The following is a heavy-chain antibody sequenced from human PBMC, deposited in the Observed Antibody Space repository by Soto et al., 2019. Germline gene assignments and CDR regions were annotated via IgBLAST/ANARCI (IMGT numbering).Heavy chain of an antibody. Sequence: EVQLLESGGGLVQPGGSLRLSCAASGFTFSSYAMSWVRQAPGQGLEWVSAISGSGASTYYADCVKGRLTISRDNSKNTRYLQMNSLRAEDTAVYYCARVMVPGGGSHYYFDYWGQGTLVTVSS. D-gene: IGHD2-15*01. CDR2: ISGSGAST. CDR3: ARVMVPGGGSHYYFDY. CDR1: GFTFSSYA. J-gene: IGHJ4*02. V-gene: IGHV3-23*01.